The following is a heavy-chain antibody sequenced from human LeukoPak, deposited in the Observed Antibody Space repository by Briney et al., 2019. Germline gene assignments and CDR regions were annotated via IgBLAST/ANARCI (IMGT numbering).Heavy chain of an antibody. Sequence: ASVKVSCKASGYTFTSYGMNWVRQAPGQGLEWMGWINTNTGNPTYAQGFTGRFVFSLDTSVSTAYLQISSLKAEDTAVYYCARDLAVAGRMDFDSWGQGTLVTVSS. V-gene: IGHV7-4-1*02. CDR2: INTNTGNP. CDR3: ARDLAVAGRMDFDS. J-gene: IGHJ4*02. D-gene: IGHD6-19*01. CDR1: GYTFTSYG.